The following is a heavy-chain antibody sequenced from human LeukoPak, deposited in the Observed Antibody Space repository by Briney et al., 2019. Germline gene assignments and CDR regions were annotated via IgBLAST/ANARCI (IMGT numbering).Heavy chain of an antibody. J-gene: IGHJ4*02. CDR3: ARARDSSWDY. D-gene: IGHD6-13*01. CDR1: GFTFSSYG. Sequence: GGSLRLSCAASGFTFSSYGMHWVRQAPGKGLEWVANIKDDGSEKYYVDSVKGRFTISRDDAKNSLYLQMNSLRAEDTAVYYCARARDSSWDYWGQGTLVTVSS. CDR2: IKDDGSEK. V-gene: IGHV3-7*03.